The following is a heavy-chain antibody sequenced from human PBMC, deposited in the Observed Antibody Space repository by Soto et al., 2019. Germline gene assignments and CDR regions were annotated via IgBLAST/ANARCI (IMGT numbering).Heavy chain of an antibody. D-gene: IGHD5-12*01. V-gene: IGHV4-28*01. J-gene: IGHJ3*02. Sequence: SETLSLTCAVSGYSISSSNWWGWIRQPPGKGLEWIGYIYYSGSTYYNPSLKSRVTMSVDTSKNQFSLKLSSVTAVDTAVYYCARGPEGATSKGDAFDIWGQGTMVTVSS. CDR2: IYYSGST. CDR1: GYSISSSNW. CDR3: ARGPEGATSKGDAFDI.